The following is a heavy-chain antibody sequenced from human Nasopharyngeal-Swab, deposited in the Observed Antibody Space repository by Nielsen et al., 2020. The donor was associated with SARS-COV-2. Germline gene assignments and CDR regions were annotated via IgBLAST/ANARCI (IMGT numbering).Heavy chain of an antibody. Sequence: GGSLRLSCAASGFTFGDYSMHWVRQAPGKGLEWVSLLSWDGGSAYYADSVKGRFTISRDNAGTSLSLQMNSLRAEDTAVYYCARFSNKGNRYWFFDLWGRGTLVTVSS. J-gene: IGHJ2*01. CDR3: ARFSNKGNRYWFFDL. D-gene: IGHD1-14*01. CDR2: LSWDGGSA. V-gene: IGHV3-43*01. CDR1: GFTFGDYS.